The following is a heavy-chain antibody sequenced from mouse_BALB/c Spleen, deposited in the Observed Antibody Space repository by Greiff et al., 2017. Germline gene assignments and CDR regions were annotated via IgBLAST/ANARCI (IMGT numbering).Heavy chain of an antibody. J-gene: IGHJ1*01. V-gene: IGHV5-17*02. CDR2: ISSGSSTI. Sequence: EVQRVESGGGLVQPGGSRKLSCAASGFTFSSFGMHWVRQAPEKGLEWVAYISSGSSTIYYADTVKGRFTISRDNPKNTLFLQMTSLRSEDTAMYYCARSRGYWYFDVWGAGTTVTVSS. CDR1: GFTFSSFG. CDR3: ARSRGYWYFDV.